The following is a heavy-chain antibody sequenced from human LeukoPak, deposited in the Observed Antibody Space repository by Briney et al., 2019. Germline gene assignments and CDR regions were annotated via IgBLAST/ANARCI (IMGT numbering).Heavy chain of an antibody. CDR2: IYYSGNT. J-gene: IGHJ4*02. CDR3: ARLGASSDFNE. V-gene: IGHV4-39*01. CDR1: GGSISSSSYY. Sequence: SETLSLTCTVSGGSISSSSYYWGWLRPPPGKGLERIGSIYYSGNTDYNASLESRIAMSVDTSKNQFSLKMNSLTAADTAVYYCARLGASSDFNEWGQGTLVSVSS. D-gene: IGHD3/OR15-3a*01.